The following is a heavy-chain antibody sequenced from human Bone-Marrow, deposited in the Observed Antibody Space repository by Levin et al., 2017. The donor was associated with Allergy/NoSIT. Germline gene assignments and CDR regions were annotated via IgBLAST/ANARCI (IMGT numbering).Heavy chain of an antibody. D-gene: IGHD4-23*01. CDR2: IYHSGST. V-gene: IGHV4-30-2*01. CDR1: GGSISSGGYS. Sequence: SQTLSLTCAVSGGSISSGGYSWSWIRQPPGKGLEWIGYIYHSGSTYYNPSLKSRVTISVDRSKNQFSLKLSSVTAADTAVYYCARGKYGGNFYFDYWGQGTLVTVSS. CDR3: ARGKYGGNFYFDY. J-gene: IGHJ4*02.